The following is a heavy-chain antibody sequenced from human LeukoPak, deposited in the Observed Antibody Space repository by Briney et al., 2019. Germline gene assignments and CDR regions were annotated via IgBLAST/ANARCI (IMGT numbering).Heavy chain of an antibody. CDR2: INPSGGST. V-gene: IGHV1-46*01. CDR1: GYTFTSYY. D-gene: IGHD1-26*01. Sequence: ASGKVSCKASGYTFTSYYMHWVRQAPGQGLEWMGIINPSGGSTSYAQKFQGRVTMTRDTSTSTVYMELSSLRSEDTAVYYCAARGQIVGATWWIRNDAFDIWGQGTMVTVSS. J-gene: IGHJ3*02. CDR3: AARGQIVGATWWIRNDAFDI.